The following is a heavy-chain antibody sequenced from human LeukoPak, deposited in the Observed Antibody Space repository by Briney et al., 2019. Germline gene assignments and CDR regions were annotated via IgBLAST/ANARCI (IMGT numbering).Heavy chain of an antibody. V-gene: IGHV3-7*01. CDR2: IKLDGRDR. CDR3: VRDEK. J-gene: IGHJ4*02. CDR1: QFNLRSST. Sequence: GGSLRLSCEASQFNLRSSTIHWVRQAPGKGLEWVANIKLDGRDRTYVDSVKGRFTISKDSAEKSLYLQMNSLRVEDTAVYYCVRDEKWGQGTLVTVSS.